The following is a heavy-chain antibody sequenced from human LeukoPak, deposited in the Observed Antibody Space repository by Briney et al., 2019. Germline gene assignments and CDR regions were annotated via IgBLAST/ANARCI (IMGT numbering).Heavy chain of an antibody. D-gene: IGHD4-17*01. J-gene: IGHJ6*03. V-gene: IGHV3-23*01. CDR1: GFTFSSYA. CDR2: ISGSGGST. Sequence: PGGSLRLSCAASGFTFSSYAMSRVRQAPGKGLEWVSAISGSGGSTYYADSVKGRFTISRDNSKNTLYLQMNSLRAEDTAVYYCATTVTGTFYYYMDVWGKGTTVTVSS. CDR3: ATTVTGTFYYYMDV.